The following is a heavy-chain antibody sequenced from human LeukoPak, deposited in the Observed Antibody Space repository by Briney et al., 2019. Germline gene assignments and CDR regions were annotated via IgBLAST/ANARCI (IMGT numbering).Heavy chain of an antibody. D-gene: IGHD2-8*01. J-gene: IGHJ4*02. Sequence: SETLSLTCTVSGGSISSYHWSWIRQPPGKGLECIGYVYYSGSANYNPSLKSRVTISVDTSKSQFSLELSSVTAADTAVYYCARSGPNGVGDYYFDYWGQGTLVIVSS. CDR2: VYYSGSA. V-gene: IGHV4-59*08. CDR1: GGSISSYH. CDR3: ARSGPNGVGDYYFDY.